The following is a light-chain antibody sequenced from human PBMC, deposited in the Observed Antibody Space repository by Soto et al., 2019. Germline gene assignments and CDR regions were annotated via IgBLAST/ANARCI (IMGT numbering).Light chain of an antibody. CDR2: AAS. CDR3: QQSYNSPQP. Sequence: DIQMTQSPSTLSASVGDRVTITCRASQSISSWLAWYQQKPGKPPRLLIYAASSLQSGVPSRFSGSGSGTDFTLTISSLQPEDFATYSCQQSYNSPQPFGQGTKVNIK. CDR1: QSISSW. J-gene: IGKJ1*01. V-gene: IGKV1-39*01.